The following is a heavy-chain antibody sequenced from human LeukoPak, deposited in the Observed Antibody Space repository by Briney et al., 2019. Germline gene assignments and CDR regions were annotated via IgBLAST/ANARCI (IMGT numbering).Heavy chain of an antibody. J-gene: IGHJ6*04. CDR2: IIPIFGTA. D-gene: IGHD2-2*01. V-gene: IGHV1-69*06. CDR1: GGTFSSYA. CDR3: ARDDGCSSTSCYGARAYYYGMDV. Sequence: ASVKVSCKASGGTFSSYAISWVRQAPGQGLEWMGGIIPIFGTANYAQKFQGRVTITADKSTSTAYMELSSLRSEDTAVYYCARDDGCSSTSCYGARAYYYGMDVWGKGTTVTVSS.